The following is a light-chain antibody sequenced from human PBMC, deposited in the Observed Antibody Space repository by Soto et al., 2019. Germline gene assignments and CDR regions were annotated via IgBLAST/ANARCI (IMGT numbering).Light chain of an antibody. CDR1: QSISSW. Sequence: DIQMTQSPSTLSASVGDRVTITCRASQSISSWLAWYQQKPGQAPKLLIYDASSVGSGVPSRFSGSGSGTEFPLTISSLQPDDFATYYCQQYNSYSPDTFGQGTKLEIK. CDR2: DAS. J-gene: IGKJ2*01. V-gene: IGKV1-5*01. CDR3: QQYNSYSPDT.